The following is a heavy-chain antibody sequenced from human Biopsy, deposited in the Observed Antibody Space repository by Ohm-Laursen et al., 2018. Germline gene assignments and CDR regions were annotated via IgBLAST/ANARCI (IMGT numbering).Heavy chain of an antibody. V-gene: IGHV1-8*01. D-gene: IGHD6-6*01. CDR3: ARGSPRRVSIFEASIYWFDT. CDR1: GYSFTTYD. CDR2: MIPNSGKT. J-gene: IGHJ5*02. Sequence: ASVKVSCNASGYSFTTYDVNWVRQARGQGLEWMGWMIPNSGKTGYAQRFQGRVTLTMNTSIGTAYMELSGLRSEDTAVYYCARGSPRRVSIFEASIYWFDTWGQGTPVTVSS.